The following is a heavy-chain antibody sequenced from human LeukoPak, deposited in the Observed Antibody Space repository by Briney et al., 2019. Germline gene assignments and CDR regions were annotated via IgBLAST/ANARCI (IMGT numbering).Heavy chain of an antibody. CDR1: GFTFSSYE. CDR2: ISSSGSTI. V-gene: IGHV3-48*03. CDR3: ARDPVGATYFDY. J-gene: IGHJ4*02. D-gene: IGHD1-26*01. Sequence: PGGSLRLSCAASGFTFSSYEMNWVRQAPGKGLEWVSYISSSGSTIYYADSVKGRFTISRDNAKNSLYLQMNSLRAEDTAVYYCARDPVGATYFDYWGQGTLVTVSS.